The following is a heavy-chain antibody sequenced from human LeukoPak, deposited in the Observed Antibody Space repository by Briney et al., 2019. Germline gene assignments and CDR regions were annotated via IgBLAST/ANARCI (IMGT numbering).Heavy chain of an antibody. Sequence: GGSLRLSCAASGFTFSSYAMSWVRQAPGNGLEWVSAISGSGGSTYYADSVKGRFTISRDNSKNTLYLQMNSLRAEDTAVYYCAKGTLRIAVAGTVDYWGQGTLVTVSS. CDR2: ISGSGGST. D-gene: IGHD6-19*01. CDR3: AKGTLRIAVAGTVDY. V-gene: IGHV3-23*01. J-gene: IGHJ4*02. CDR1: GFTFSSYA.